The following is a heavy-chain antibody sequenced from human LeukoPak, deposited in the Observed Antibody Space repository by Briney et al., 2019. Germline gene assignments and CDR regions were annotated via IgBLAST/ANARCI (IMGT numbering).Heavy chain of an antibody. D-gene: IGHD1-26*01. CDR3: ARVSWRVGATY. CDR2: ISHSGST. Sequence: SETLSLTCAVYGGSFSGYYWSWIRQPPGKGLEWIGEISHSGSTNYNPSLKSRVTISVDTSKNQFSLKLSSVTAADTAVYYCARVSWRVGATYWGQGTLVTVSS. V-gene: IGHV4-34*01. J-gene: IGHJ4*02. CDR1: GGSFSGYY.